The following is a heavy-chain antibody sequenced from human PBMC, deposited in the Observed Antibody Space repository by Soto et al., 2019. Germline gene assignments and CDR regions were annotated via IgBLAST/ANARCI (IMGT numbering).Heavy chain of an antibody. Sequence: GGSLRLSCAASGFTFSSYAMGWVRQAPGKGLEWVSAISGSGGSTYYADSVKGRFTISRDNSKNTLYLQMNSLRAEDTAVYYCAKGDSTYSRGPQDVWGQGTTVTVSS. D-gene: IGHD6-13*01. V-gene: IGHV3-23*01. CDR1: GFTFSSYA. CDR3: AKGDSTYSRGPQDV. CDR2: ISGSGGST. J-gene: IGHJ6*02.